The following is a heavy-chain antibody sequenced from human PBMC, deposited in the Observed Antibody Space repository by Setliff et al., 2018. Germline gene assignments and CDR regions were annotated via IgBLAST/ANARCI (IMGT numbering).Heavy chain of an antibody. J-gene: IGHJ4*02. CDR1: AYSFTDYY. CDR2: INPNSGGT. CDR3: ARLFQGYDYYKKFDS. Sequence: ASVKVSCKTSAYSFTDYYIQWVRQAPGQGLEWMGWINPNSGGTKYSPKFQGRVSMTRDTSVTTAFLELSGLTYDDTAVYYCARLFQGYDYYKKFDSWGQGTLVTVSS. D-gene: IGHD3-10*01. V-gene: IGHV1-2*02.